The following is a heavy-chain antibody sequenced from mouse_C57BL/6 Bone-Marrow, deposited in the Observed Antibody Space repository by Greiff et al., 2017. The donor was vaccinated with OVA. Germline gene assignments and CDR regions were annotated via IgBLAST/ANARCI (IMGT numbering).Heavy chain of an antibody. V-gene: IGHV5-9-1*02. CDR2: ISSGGDYI. CDR3: TREGYYGSSPHYYAMDY. D-gene: IGHD1-1*01. Sequence: VKLVESGEGLVKPGGSLKLSCAASGFTFSSYAMSWVRQTPEKRLEWVAYISSGGDYIYYADTVKGRFTISRNNARNTLYLQMSSLKSEDTALYYCTREGYYGSSPHYYAMDYWGQGTSVTVSS. J-gene: IGHJ4*01. CDR1: GFTFSSYA.